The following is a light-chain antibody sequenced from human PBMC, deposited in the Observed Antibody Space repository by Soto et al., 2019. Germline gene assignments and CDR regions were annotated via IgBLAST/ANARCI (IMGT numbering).Light chain of an antibody. CDR1: SSGVGDYNY. V-gene: IGLV2-14*01. CDR3: SSYTRSSTLYV. Sequence: QSVLTQPASVSGSPGQSITISCTGTSSGVGDYNYVSWYQQHPGKAPKLMIYEVSNRPSGVSNRFSGSKSGNTASLTISGLQAEDEADYYCSSYTRSSTLYVFGTGTKVTVL. J-gene: IGLJ1*01. CDR2: EVS.